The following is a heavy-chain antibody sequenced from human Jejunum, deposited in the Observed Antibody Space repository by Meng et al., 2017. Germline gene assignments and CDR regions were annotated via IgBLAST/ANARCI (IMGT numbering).Heavy chain of an antibody. J-gene: IGHJ4*02. Sequence: QVQLQESGPGLVKPSQTLSLTGTVSGGSLSSGGYYWNWIRQHAGGGLEWIGYIHYTGRTDYNPSLRSRVTISRDTSKNQFSLKVTSVTAADTAMYYCVARDGYNSPALGYWGQGNLVTVSS. D-gene: IGHD5-24*01. CDR2: IHYTGRT. V-gene: IGHV4-31*03. CDR3: VARDGYNSPALGY. CDR1: GGSLSSGGYY.